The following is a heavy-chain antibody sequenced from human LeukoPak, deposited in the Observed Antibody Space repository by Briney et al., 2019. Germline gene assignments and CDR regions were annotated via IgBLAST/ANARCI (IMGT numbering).Heavy chain of an antibody. CDR1: GGSISSGDYY. Sequence: SETLSLTCTVSGGSISSGDYYWSWIRQPPGKGLEWIGYIYYSGSTYYNPSLKSRVTISVDTSKNQFSLKLGSVTAADTAVYYCARSLSYQLLNFDYWGQGTLVTVSS. V-gene: IGHV4-30-4*08. CDR3: ARSLSYQLLNFDY. D-gene: IGHD2-2*01. J-gene: IGHJ4*02. CDR2: IYYSGST.